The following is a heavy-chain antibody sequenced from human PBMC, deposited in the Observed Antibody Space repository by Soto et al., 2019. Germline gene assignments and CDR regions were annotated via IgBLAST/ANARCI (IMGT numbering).Heavy chain of an antibody. Sequence: SETLSLTCTVSGGSISSGGYYWSWIRQHPGKGLEWIGCIYYSGSTYYNPSLKSRVTISVDTSKNQFSLKLSSVTAADTAVFYCARVSGYDLSRGWLFAYWGQGTLVTVSS. CDR1: GGSISSGGYY. V-gene: IGHV4-31*03. CDR3: ARVSGYDLSRGWLFAY. CDR2: IYYSGST. J-gene: IGHJ4*02. D-gene: IGHD5-12*01.